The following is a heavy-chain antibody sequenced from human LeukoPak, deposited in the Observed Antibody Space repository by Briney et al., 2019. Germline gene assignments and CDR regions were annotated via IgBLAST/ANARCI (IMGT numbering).Heavy chain of an antibody. V-gene: IGHV4-34*01. CDR2: INHSGST. D-gene: IGHD6-13*01. CDR1: GGSFSGYY. Sequence: PSETLSLTCAVYGGSFSGYYWSWVRQPPGKGPELIGEINHSGSTNYNPSLKSRVTISVDTSKNQFSLKLSSVTAADTAVYYCARGKRGYSSSWYDYWGQGTLVTVSS. CDR3: ARGKRGYSSSWYDY. J-gene: IGHJ4*02.